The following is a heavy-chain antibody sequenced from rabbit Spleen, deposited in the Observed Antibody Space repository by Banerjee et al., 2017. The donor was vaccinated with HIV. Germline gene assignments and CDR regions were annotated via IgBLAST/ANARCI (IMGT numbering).Heavy chain of an antibody. D-gene: IGHD4-2*01. CDR3: ARDSYVDSINGHVQWDL. J-gene: IGHJ4*01. Sequence: QEQLVESGGGLVQPEGSLTLTCTASGFSFSSSYYMCWVRQAPGKGLEWIACIRSGSSGITYYASWAKGRFTISKTSSTTVTLQMTSLTAADTATYFCARDSYVDSINGHVQWDLWGPGTLVTVS. CDR2: IRSGSSGIT. CDR1: GFSFSSSYY. V-gene: IGHV1S45*01.